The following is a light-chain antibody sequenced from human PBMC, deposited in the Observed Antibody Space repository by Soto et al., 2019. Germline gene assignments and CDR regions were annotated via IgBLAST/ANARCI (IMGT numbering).Light chain of an antibody. J-gene: IGLJ3*02. CDR2: GDN. V-gene: IGLV1-40*01. Sequence: QSVLTQPPSVSGAPGQRVTISCTGSSSNIGANYDVHWYQHLPGNAHKLLVYGDNNRPSGVPDRFSGSKSATSASLAIAGLQPEDETYYYCQYYQSGVRGWVFRGGTTVTVL. CDR1: SSNIGANYD. CDR3: QYYQSGVRGWV.